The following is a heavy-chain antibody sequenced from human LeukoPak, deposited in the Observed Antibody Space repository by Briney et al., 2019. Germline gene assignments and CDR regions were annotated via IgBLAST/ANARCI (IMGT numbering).Heavy chain of an antibody. J-gene: IGHJ6*03. D-gene: IGHD2/OR15-2a*01. CDR2: ISWDGTTT. V-gene: IGHV3-43*01. CDR1: GFIFDDYV. Sequence: GGSLRLSCAASGFIFDDYVMHWVRQAPGKGLEWVSLISWDGTTTFYADSVKGRFTISRDNSKNSLYLQMNSLRTEDTALYYCAKEQSRAHIVISPVDVKTGHYMDVWGKGTTVTVSS. CDR3: AKEQSRAHIVISPVDVKTGHYMDV.